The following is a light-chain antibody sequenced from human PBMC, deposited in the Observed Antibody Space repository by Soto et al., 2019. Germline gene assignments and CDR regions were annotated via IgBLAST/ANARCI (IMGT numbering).Light chain of an antibody. V-gene: IGLV1-44*01. CDR3: AAWDDSLQGGG. Sequence: QSVLTQPPSASGTPGQRVTISCSGSNSNIGRNTVNWYQQLPGTAPKVLIYSDNERPSGVPDRFSGSKSGTSASLAISGLQPEDEADYYCAAWDDSLQGGGFGGGTKLTVL. CDR2: SDN. J-gene: IGLJ2*01. CDR1: NSNIGRNT.